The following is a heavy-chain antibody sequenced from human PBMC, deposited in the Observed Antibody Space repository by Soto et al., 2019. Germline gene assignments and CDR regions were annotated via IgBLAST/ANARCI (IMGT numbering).Heavy chain of an antibody. CDR1: GGSISSYY. CDR2: IYYSGST. Sequence: SETLSLTCTVSGGSISSYYWSWIRQPPGKGLEWIGYIYYSGSTNYNPSLKSRVTISVDTSKNQFSLKLSSVTAADTAVYYCARVPCSGGSCYSTGTYYYYYMDVWGKGTTVTVSS. D-gene: IGHD2-15*01. CDR3: ARVPCSGGSCYSTGTYYYYYMDV. V-gene: IGHV4-59*01. J-gene: IGHJ6*03.